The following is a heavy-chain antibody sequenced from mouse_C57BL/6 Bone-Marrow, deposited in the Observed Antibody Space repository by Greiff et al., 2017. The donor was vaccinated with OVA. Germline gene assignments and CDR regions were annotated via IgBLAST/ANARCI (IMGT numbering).Heavy chain of an antibody. Sequence: VQLQQSGPELVKPGASVKISCKASGYAFSSSWMNWVKQRPGKGLEWIGRIYPGDGDTNYNGKFKGKATLTADKSSSTAYIQLSRLTSEDSVVYCCGIYYFDYWGQGTTLTVSS. CDR2: IYPGDGDT. V-gene: IGHV1-82*01. CDR3: GIYYFDY. CDR1: GYAFSSSW. J-gene: IGHJ2*01.